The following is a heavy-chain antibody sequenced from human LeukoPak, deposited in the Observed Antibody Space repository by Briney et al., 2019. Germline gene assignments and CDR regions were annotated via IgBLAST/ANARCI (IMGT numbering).Heavy chain of an antibody. CDR1: GFTFSSYW. CDR3: ASSITTDGWFDP. V-gene: IGHV3-7*01. D-gene: IGHD2-2*01. J-gene: IGHJ5*02. Sequence: PGGSLRFSCAASGFTFSSYWMSWVRQAPGKGLEWVANIKQDGSEKEHVDSVKGRFTISRDNAKNSLYLQMNSLRAEDTAVYYCASSITTDGWFDPWGQGTLVTVSS. CDR2: IKQDGSEK.